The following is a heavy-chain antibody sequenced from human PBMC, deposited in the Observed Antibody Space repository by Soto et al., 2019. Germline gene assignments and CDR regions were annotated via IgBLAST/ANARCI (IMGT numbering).Heavy chain of an antibody. J-gene: IGHJ4*02. D-gene: IGHD3-22*01. Sequence: QVQLVESGGGLVKPGGSLRLSCAASGFTFSDYYMSWIRQAPGKGLEWVSYISSSSTYTNYADSVKGRFTISRDNAKHSLYLHMNSLRAEDTAVYYCARLSSGYVAYWGQGTLVTVSS. CDR1: GFTFSDYY. CDR3: ARLSSGYVAY. V-gene: IGHV3-11*05. CDR2: ISSSSTYT.